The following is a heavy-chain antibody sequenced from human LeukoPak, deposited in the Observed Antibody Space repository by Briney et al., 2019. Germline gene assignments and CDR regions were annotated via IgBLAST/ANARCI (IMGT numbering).Heavy chain of an antibody. Sequence: ASVKVSCKASGYTFTSYGISWVRQAPGQGLEWMGWISAYNGNTNYAQKLQGRVTMTTDTSTSTAYMELRSLRSDDTAVYYCAGDSRSLRYFDWLLYYFDYWGQGTLVTVSS. J-gene: IGHJ4*02. D-gene: IGHD3-9*01. V-gene: IGHV1-18*01. CDR3: AGDSRSLRYFDWLLYYFDY. CDR1: GYTFTSYG. CDR2: ISAYNGNT.